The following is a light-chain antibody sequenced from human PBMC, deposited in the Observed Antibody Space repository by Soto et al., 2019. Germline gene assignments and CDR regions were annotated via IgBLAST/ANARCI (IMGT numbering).Light chain of an antibody. Sequence: IQMTQSPSTLSASVGDRVTITCRASQSISSWLAWYQQKPGKAPKLLIYDASSLESGVPSRFSGSGSGTEFTLTISSLQPDDVATYYCQQYNSYPRTFGQGTKVDIK. CDR2: DAS. J-gene: IGKJ1*01. CDR1: QSISSW. V-gene: IGKV1-5*01. CDR3: QQYNSYPRT.